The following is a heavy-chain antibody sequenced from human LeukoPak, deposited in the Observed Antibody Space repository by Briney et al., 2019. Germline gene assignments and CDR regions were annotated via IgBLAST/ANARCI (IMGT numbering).Heavy chain of an antibody. D-gene: IGHD3-9*01. J-gene: IGHJ4*02. CDR3: AKSSRPLRYFDWLLLS. V-gene: IGHV3-30*18. Sequence: GGSLRLSCAASGFTFSSYGMHWVRQAPGKGLEWVAVISYDGSNKYYADSVKGRFTISRDNSKNTLYLQMNRLRAEDTAVYYCAKSSRPLRYFDWLLLSWGQGTLVTVSS. CDR1: GFTFSSYG. CDR2: ISYDGSNK.